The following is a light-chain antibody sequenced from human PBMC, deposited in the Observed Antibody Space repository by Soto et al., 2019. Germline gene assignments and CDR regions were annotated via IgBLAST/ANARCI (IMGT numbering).Light chain of an antibody. J-gene: IGKJ2*01. CDR1: QSVLYSSNSKNY. CDR2: WAS. V-gene: IGKV4-1*01. Sequence: DIVMTQSPDSLAVSLGERATINCKSSQSVLYSSNSKNYLAWYQHKPGQPPKLLIYWASTRKSEVPDRFSGSGSGTDFTLTISSLQAEDVAVYYCQQYYSTPYTFGQGTKLEI. CDR3: QQYYSTPYT.